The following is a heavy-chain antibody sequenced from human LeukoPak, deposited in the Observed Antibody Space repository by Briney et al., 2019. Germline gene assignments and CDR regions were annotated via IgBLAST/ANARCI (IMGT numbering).Heavy chain of an antibody. CDR1: GFTFGSYW. Sequence: PGGSLRLSCAASGFTFGSYWMSWVRQAPGKGLEWVANIKQDGSEKYYVDSVKGRFTISRDNAKNSLYLQMNSLRAEDTAVYYCARVGYGYGYAGTFDYWGQGTLVTVSS. D-gene: IGHD5-18*01. J-gene: IGHJ4*02. V-gene: IGHV3-7*01. CDR3: ARVGYGYGYAGTFDY. CDR2: IKQDGSEK.